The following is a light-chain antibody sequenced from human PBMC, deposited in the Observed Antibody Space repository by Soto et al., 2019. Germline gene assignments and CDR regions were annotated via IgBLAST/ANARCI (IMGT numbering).Light chain of an antibody. J-gene: IGKJ2*01. CDR1: QSVSSN. Sequence: EIVMTQSPATLSVSPGERATLSCRASQSVSSNLAWYQQKPGQAPRLLIYGASTRATGIPARFSGSGSGTEFNLTISSLQSEDFAVSYCQQYTNWPPKYTFGQGTQLEIK. CDR3: QQYTNWPPKYT. V-gene: IGKV3-15*01. CDR2: GAS.